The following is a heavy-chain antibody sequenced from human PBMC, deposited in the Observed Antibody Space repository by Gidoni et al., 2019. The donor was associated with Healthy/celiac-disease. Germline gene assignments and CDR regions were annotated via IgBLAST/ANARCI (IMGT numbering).Heavy chain of an antibody. J-gene: IGHJ4*02. Sequence: QVQLVQSGAEVKKPGAPVKVSCQASGYTFTSYGIRWVRQAPGQGLEWMGWISAYNGNTNYAQKLQGRGTMTTDTSTSTAYMELRSLRSDDTAVYYCARDLRRGIAVAGTVLGYWGQGTLVTVSS. CDR1: GYTFTSYG. CDR3: ARDLRRGIAVAGTVLGY. D-gene: IGHD6-19*01. CDR2: ISAYNGNT. V-gene: IGHV1-18*01.